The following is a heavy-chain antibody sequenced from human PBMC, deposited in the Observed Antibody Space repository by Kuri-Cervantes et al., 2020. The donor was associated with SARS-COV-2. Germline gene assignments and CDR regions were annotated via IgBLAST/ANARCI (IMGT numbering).Heavy chain of an antibody. CDR1: GFTVSRDY. CDR2: ISSSSFYI. V-gene: IGHV3-21*01. J-gene: IGHJ6*02. D-gene: IGHD5-12*01. Sequence: GGSLRLSCATSGFTVSRDYMNWVRQAPGKGLEWVSSISSSSFYIYYADSVKGRFTISRDNAKNSLYLQMNSLRAEDTAVYYCARAGVKDIVATITSYYYYYGMDVWGQGTTVTVSS. CDR3: ARAGVKDIVATITSYYYYYGMDV.